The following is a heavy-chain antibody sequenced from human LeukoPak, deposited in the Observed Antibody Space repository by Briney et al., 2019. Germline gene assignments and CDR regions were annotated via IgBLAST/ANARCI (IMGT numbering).Heavy chain of an antibody. CDR1: GGSISSGGYS. Sequence: SETLSLTCAVSGGSISSGGYSWSWIRQPPGEGLEWIGYIYHSGSTYYNPSLKSRVTISVDRSKNQFSLKLSSVTAADTAVYYCARALVGYYFDYWGQGTLVTVSS. V-gene: IGHV4-30-2*01. CDR3: ARALVGYYFDY. J-gene: IGHJ4*02. D-gene: IGHD5-12*01. CDR2: IYHSGST.